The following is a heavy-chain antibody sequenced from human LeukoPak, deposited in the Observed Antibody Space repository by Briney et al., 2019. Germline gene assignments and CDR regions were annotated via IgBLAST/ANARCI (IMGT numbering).Heavy chain of an antibody. CDR3: ASPPTTYDFWSGYPS. V-gene: IGHV3-23*01. J-gene: IGHJ4*02. D-gene: IGHD3-3*01. CDR2: ISGSSGST. Sequence: GGSLRLSCAASGIPFSSYAMSWVRQAPGKGLEWVSTISGSSGSTYYADSVKGRFTISRDNAKNSLYLQMSSLRAEDTAVYYCASPPTTYDFWSGYPSWGQGTLVTVSS. CDR1: GIPFSSYA.